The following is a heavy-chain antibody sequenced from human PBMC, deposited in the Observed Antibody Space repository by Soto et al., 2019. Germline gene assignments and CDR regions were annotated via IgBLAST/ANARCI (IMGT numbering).Heavy chain of an antibody. J-gene: IGHJ4*02. CDR2: ISYNGRNK. Sequence: GGSLRLSCAASGFTFSFYAMHWVRQAPGKGLEWVAVISYNGRNKHYVDSVKGRFTISRDNSQDTLYLQMDSLRPDDTAVYYCARQAKIGDRSQFYFDSWGQGTLVTV. CDR3: ARQAKIGDRSQFYFDS. CDR1: GFTFSFYA. V-gene: IGHV3-30*04. D-gene: IGHD3-16*01.